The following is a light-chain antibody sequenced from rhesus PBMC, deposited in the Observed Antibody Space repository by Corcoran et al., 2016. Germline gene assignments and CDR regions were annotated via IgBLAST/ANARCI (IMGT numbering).Light chain of an antibody. J-gene: IGKJ3*01. Sequence: DIQMTQSPSSLSASVGDKVTITCRASQGISVLLAWYQQKPGKAPKLLTYKASSLQTGVPPRFNGSGSGTEFTLTISSLQPEDFATYYCLQYSSSPFTFGPGTKLDIK. V-gene: IGKV1-22*01. CDR3: LQYSSSPFT. CDR2: KAS. CDR1: QGISVL.